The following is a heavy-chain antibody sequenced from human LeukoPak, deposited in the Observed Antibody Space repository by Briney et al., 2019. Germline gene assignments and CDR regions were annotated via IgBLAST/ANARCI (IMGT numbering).Heavy chain of an antibody. V-gene: IGHV1-24*01. CDR3: ARARAGETQPGY. D-gene: IGHD3-10*01. CDR1: GYTLTELS. J-gene: IGHJ4*02. CDR2: FDPEDGET. Sequence: ASVKVSCKVSGYTLTELSMHWVGQAPGKGLEWMGGFDPEDGETIYAQKFQGRVTMTEDTSTDTAYMELSSLRSEDTAVYYCARARAGETQPGYWGQGTLVTVSS.